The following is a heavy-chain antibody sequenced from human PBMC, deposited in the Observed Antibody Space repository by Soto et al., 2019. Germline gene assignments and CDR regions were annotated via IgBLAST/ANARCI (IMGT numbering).Heavy chain of an antibody. V-gene: IGHV1-46*03. J-gene: IGHJ4*02. D-gene: IGHD4-17*01. CDR3: AREVPQGLAFDY. Sequence: ASVKVSCKASGYTFTSYAMHWVRQAPGQGLEWMGIINPSGGSTSYAQKFQGRVTMTRDTSTSTVYMELSSLRSEDTAVYYCAREVPQGLAFDYWGQGTLVTVSS. CDR2: INPSGGST. CDR1: GYTFTSYA.